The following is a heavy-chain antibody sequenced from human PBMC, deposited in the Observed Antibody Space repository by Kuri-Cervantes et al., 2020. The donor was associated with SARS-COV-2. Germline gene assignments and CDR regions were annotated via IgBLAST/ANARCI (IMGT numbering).Heavy chain of an antibody. D-gene: IGHD3-10*01. V-gene: IGHV1-24*01. J-gene: IGHJ4*02. CDR2: FDPEGGET. Sequence: ASVKVSCKVSGYTLTELSMHWVRQAPGKGLEWMGGFDPEGGETIYAQKLQGRVTMTTDTSTSTAYMELRSLRSDDTAVYYCARSTYYGSGSYPNRYYFDYWGQGTLVTVSS. CDR1: GYTLTELS. CDR3: ARSTYYGSGSYPNRYYFDY.